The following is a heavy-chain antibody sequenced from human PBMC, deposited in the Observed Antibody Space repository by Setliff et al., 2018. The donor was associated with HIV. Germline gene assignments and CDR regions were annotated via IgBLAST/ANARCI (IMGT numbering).Heavy chain of an antibody. CDR2: ISSSSSYI. J-gene: IGHJ6*02. V-gene: IGHV3-21*01. CDR1: GFTFSSYS. CDR3: ARDTLYYYDSSGYYGMDV. D-gene: IGHD3-22*01. Sequence: GESLRLSCAASGFTFSSYSMNWVRQAPGKGLEWVSSISSSSSYIYYADSVKGRFTISRDNAKNSLYLQMNGLRAEDTAVYYCARDTLYYYDSSGYYGMDVWGQGTTVTVSS.